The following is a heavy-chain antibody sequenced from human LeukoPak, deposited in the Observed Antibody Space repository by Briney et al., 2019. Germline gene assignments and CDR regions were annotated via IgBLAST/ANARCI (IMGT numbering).Heavy chain of an antibody. CDR1: GGSISSGGYY. CDR2: IYYSGST. Sequence: PSETLSLTCTVSGGSISSGGYYWSWIRQHPGKGLEWIGYIYYSGSTYYNPSLKSRVTISVDTSKNQFSLKLSSVPAADTAVYYCARDQGTMVRGVTYYYYGMDVWGKGTTVTVSS. J-gene: IGHJ6*04. D-gene: IGHD3-10*01. V-gene: IGHV4-31*03. CDR3: ARDQGTMVRGVTYYYYGMDV.